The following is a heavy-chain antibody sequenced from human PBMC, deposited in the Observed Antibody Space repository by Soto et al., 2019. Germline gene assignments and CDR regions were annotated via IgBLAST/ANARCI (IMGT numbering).Heavy chain of an antibody. V-gene: IGHV1-18*01. CDR2: ISAYNGNT. CDR3: ARDSSSSGSYYNYYYGMDV. J-gene: IGHJ6*02. D-gene: IGHD3-10*01. Sequence: QVKLVQSGAEVKKPGASVKVSCKASGYTFTSYGISWVRQAPGQGLEWMGWISAYNGNTNYAQKLQGRVTMTTDTSTSTAYMELRSLRSDDTAVYYCARDSSSSGSYYNYYYGMDVWGQGTTVTVSS. CDR1: GYTFTSYG.